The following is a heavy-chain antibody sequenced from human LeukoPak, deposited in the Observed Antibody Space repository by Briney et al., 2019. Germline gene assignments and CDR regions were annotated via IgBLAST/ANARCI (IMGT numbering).Heavy chain of an antibody. V-gene: IGHV1-69*13. J-gene: IGHJ4*02. Sequence: SVKVSRKASLGIHSSHVIRWVRQPPGKGREWMGGIISIFGTENYPQKFQGRVTITADESTRTAYMELSSRRSEDTAVYYCARLQHGSGSYNLDDWGQGTLVTVSS. CDR3: ARLQHGSGSYNLDD. D-gene: IGHD3-10*01. CDR2: IISIFGTE. CDR1: LGIHSSHV.